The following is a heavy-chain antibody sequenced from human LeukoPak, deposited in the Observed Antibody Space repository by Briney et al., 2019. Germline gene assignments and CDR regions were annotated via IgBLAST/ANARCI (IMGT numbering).Heavy chain of an antibody. Sequence: PGGSLRLSCTTSGFSFGTYTMNWIRQAPGKGLEWVARISSSGTFIDYAESVKGRFTISRDNSRNSLYLQMNSLRAEDTAVYYCARDSGPLFDPWGQGTLVTVSS. CDR2: ISSSGTFI. J-gene: IGHJ5*02. D-gene: IGHD7-27*01. CDR1: GFSFGTYT. CDR3: ARDSGPLFDP. V-gene: IGHV3-21*01.